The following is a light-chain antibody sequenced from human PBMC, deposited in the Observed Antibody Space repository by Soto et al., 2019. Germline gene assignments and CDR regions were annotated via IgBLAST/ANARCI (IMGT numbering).Light chain of an antibody. Sequence: ETQLTHSPSTLSASVGSSLTITCRASQSISGWLAWYKQKPGKAPTLLIYDSSTLESGVPSRLSGSGSGTVFTLSISSLTPDDFATYFCQQYNDYWTFGQGTKVDIK. CDR3: QQYNDYWT. CDR2: DSS. CDR1: QSISGW. J-gene: IGKJ1*01. V-gene: IGKV1-5*01.